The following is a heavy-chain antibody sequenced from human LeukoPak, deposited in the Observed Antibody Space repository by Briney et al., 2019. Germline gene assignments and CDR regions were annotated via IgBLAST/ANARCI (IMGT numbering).Heavy chain of an antibody. Sequence: GGSLRLSCAASGFTFSSYWMSWVRQAPGKGLEWVAVISYDGSNKYYADSVKGRFTISRDNSKNTLYLQMNSLRAEDTAVYYCARSIREEIVVVIGIDYWGQGTLVTVSS. V-gene: IGHV3-30-3*01. J-gene: IGHJ4*02. CDR1: GFTFSSYW. CDR2: ISYDGSNK. CDR3: ARSIREEIVVVIGIDY. D-gene: IGHD3-22*01.